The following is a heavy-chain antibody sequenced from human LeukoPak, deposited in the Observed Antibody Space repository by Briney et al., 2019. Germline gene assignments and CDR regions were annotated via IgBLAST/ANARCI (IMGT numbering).Heavy chain of an antibody. D-gene: IGHD6-13*01. CDR3: TCTIGMGGIAAAGRDY. Sequence: GGSLRLSCAASGFTFSGSAMHWVRQASGKGLEWVGRIRSKANSYATAYAASVKGRFTISRDDSKNTAYLQMNSLKTEDTAVYYCTCTIGMGGIAAAGRDYWGQGTLVTVSS. CDR2: IRSKANSYAT. V-gene: IGHV3-73*01. CDR1: GFTFSGSA. J-gene: IGHJ4*02.